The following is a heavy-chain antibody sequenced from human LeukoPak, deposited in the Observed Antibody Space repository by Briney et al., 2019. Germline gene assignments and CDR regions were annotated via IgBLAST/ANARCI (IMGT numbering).Heavy chain of an antibody. V-gene: IGHV4-39*07. J-gene: IGHJ5*02. Sequence: SETLSLTCTVSGGSISSSSYYWGWIRQPPGKGLEWIGSIYYSGSTYYKPSLKSRVTISVDTSKNQFSLKLSSVTAADTAVYYCARAYDFWSGYYNTGNWFDPWGQGTLVTVSS. CDR2: IYYSGST. CDR1: GGSISSSSYY. D-gene: IGHD3-3*01. CDR3: ARAYDFWSGYYNTGNWFDP.